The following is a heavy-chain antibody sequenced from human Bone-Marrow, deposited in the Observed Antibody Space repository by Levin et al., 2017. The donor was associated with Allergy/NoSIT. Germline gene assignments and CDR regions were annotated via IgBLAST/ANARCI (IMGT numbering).Heavy chain of an antibody. J-gene: IGHJ4*02. CDR1: GYQFTDYW. V-gene: IGHV5-51*01. CDR2: IYPGDSET. CDR3: ARQSDELPPSDGEGVEEHYFDH. D-gene: IGHD3-10*01. Sequence: PGGSLRLSCQGSGYQFTDYWIGWVRQLPGNGLEWMGNIYPGDSETRSSPSFQGQVTFSVDKSMNTAYLQWDSLRASDTAMYYCARQSDELPPSDGEGVEEHYFDHWGQGTLVTVSS.